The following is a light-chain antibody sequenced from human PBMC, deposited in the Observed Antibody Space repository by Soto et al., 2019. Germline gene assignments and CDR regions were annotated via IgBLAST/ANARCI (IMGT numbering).Light chain of an antibody. CDR3: AAWDDSLSEYV. Sequence: QSVLTQPPSASRTPGQRVTISCFGSSSNIGRNTVNWYQQLPGTAPKLLIYHNQRPSGVPDRFSGSKSGTSASLAISGLLSEDEAQYYCAAWDDSLSEYVFGTGTKVTVL. CDR1: SSNIGRNT. V-gene: IGLV1-44*01. CDR2: HN. J-gene: IGLJ1*01.